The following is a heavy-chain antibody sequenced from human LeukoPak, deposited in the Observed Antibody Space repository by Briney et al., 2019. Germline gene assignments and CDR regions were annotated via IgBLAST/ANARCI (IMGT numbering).Heavy chain of an antibody. CDR1: GGSLSSSSYY. D-gene: IGHD5-24*01. CDR2: INHSGST. CDR3: ARVSWRWLRPFDY. Sequence: SETLSLTCTVSGGSLSSSSYYWGWIRQPPGKGLEWIGEINHSGSTNYNPSLKSRVTISVDTSKNQFSLKLSSVTAADTAVYYCARVSWRWLRPFDYWGQGTLVTVSS. J-gene: IGHJ4*02. V-gene: IGHV4-39*07.